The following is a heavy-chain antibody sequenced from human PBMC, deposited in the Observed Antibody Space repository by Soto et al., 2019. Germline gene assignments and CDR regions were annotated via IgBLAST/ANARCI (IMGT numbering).Heavy chain of an antibody. CDR2: IIPILGIA. D-gene: IGHD3-10*01. CDR3: ARDSQIWGVIEALWGMDV. V-gene: IGHV1-69*08. Sequence: QVQLVQSGAEVKKPGSSVKVSCKASGGTFSSYTISWVRQAPGQGLEWMGRIIPILGIANYAQKFQGRVTITADKSTRTAYMELSSLRSEDTAVYYCARDSQIWGVIEALWGMDVWGQGTTVTVSS. CDR1: GGTFSSYT. J-gene: IGHJ6*02.